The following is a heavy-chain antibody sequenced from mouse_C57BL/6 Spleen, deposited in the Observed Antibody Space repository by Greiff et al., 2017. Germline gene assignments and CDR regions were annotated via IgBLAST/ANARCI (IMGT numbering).Heavy chain of an antibody. D-gene: IGHD2-3*01. J-gene: IGHJ3*01. CDR1: GYTFTSYG. CDR3: AGLYDSAWFAY. V-gene: IGHV1-81*01. CDR2: IYPRSGNT. Sequence: VKLQESGAELARPGASVKLSCKASGYTFTSYGISWVKQRTGQGLEWIGEIYPRSGNTYYNEKFKGKATLTADKSSSTAYMELRSLTSEDSAVYFCAGLYDSAWFAYWGQGTLVTVSA.